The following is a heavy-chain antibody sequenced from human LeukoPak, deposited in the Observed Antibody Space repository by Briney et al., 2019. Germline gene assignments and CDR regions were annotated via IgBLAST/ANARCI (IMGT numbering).Heavy chain of an antibody. CDR3: EKSGQFGD. D-gene: IGHD3-10*01. CDR2: IRDNGTVT. CDR1: GFTFSSYA. V-gene: IGHV3-23*01. J-gene: IGHJ4*02. Sequence: GGSLRLSCAAAGFTFSSYAMNWVRQAPGKGLEWVSSIRDNGTVTWYADSVKGRFSISRDNSKNTQYLQMNSLRVEDTAVYYCEKSGQFGDWGQGSLVTVSS.